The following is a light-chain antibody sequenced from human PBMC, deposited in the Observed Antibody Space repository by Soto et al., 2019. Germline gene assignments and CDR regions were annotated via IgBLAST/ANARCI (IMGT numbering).Light chain of an antibody. V-gene: IGLV2-14*01. CDR1: SSDVGGYNY. CDR3: SSYTSSRTLV. CDR2: EVS. Sequence: QSALTQPASGSGAPGQSITISCTGTSSDVGGYNYVSWYQQHPGKAPKLMIYEVSNRPSGVSNRFSGSKSGNTASLTISGLQAEAGADYYCSSYTSSRTLVFGGGTKLTVL. J-gene: IGLJ2*01.